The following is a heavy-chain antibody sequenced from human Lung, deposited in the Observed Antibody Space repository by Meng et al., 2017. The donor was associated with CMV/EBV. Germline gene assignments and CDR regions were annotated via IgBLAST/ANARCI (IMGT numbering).Heavy chain of an antibody. CDR1: GFTFSSYA. CDR3: AKDKIFGVTQDY. CDR2: ISGSGGST. V-gene: IGHV3-23*01. Sequence: GEXXRISCAASGFTFSSYAMSWVRQAPGKGLEWVSAISGSGGSTYYADSVKGRFTISRDNSKNTLYLQMNSLRAEDTAVYYCAKDKIFGVTQDYWGQGTXVTVSS. J-gene: IGHJ4*02. D-gene: IGHD3-3*01.